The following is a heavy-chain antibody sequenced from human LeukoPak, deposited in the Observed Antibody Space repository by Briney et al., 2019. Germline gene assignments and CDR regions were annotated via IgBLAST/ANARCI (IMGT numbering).Heavy chain of an antibody. CDR2: IYYSGST. J-gene: IGHJ4*02. V-gene: IGHV4-39*01. CDR3: ARHDYGDYVGSWYFDY. D-gene: IGHD4-17*01. CDR1: GGSISSSSYY. Sequence: PSETLSLTCTVSGGSISSSSYYWGWTRQPPGKGLEWIGSIYYSGSTYYNPSLKSRVTISVDTSKNQFSLKLSSVTAADTAVYYCARHDYGDYVGSWYFDYWGQGTLVTVSS.